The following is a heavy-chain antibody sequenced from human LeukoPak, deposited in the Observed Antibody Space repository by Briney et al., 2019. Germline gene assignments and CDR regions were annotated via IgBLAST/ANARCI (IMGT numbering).Heavy chain of an antibody. V-gene: IGHV3-74*01. CDR2: IKSDGSSP. D-gene: IGHD4-11*01. J-gene: IGHJ4*02. Sequence: GGSLRLSCAASGFIFSSYWMHWVRQAPGKGPVWVSRIKSDGSSPSYADSVKGRSTISRDNAKNTVYLQMNSLRAEDTAVYYCAKDGHYSNFYFDYWGQGTLVTVSS. CDR1: GFIFSSYW. CDR3: AKDGHYSNFYFDY.